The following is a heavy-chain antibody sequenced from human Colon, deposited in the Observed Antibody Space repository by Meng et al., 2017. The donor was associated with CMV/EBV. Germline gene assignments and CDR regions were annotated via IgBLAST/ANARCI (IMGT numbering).Heavy chain of an antibody. CDR2: MDPTTGRT. CDR3: ASHSSYVWGSHH. J-gene: IGHJ1*01. CDR1: GYSFTGYY. V-gene: IGHV1-2*02. D-gene: IGHD3-16*01. Sequence: VDLVQVGAEVRMPGASVKVSCKASGYSFTGYYIHWVRQAPGQGLEWMGWMDPTTGRTDYAQKFQGTVTMTRDTSISTAYLELSRLTSDDTAVYYCASHSSYVWGSHHWGQGTLVTVSS.